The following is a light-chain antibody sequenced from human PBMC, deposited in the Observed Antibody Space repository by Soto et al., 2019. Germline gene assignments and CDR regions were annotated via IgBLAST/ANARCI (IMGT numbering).Light chain of an antibody. Sequence: DIKLTQSPSSLSASVGDRVTITCRAIQRISNSLNWYEQKPGREPKLLSYGASSLQSGVPSRFSGSGSGTDCILTISSLQPEDFATYCCQQWYSTPRDFGQGTRLEI. CDR3: QQWYSTPRD. CDR1: QRISNS. V-gene: IGKV1-39*01. CDR2: GAS. J-gene: IGKJ5*01.